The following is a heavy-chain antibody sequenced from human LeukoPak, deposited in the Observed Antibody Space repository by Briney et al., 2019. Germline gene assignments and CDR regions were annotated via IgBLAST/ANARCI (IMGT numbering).Heavy chain of an antibody. V-gene: IGHV4-30-4*01. CDR1: GGSISSGDYY. CDR3: ARRGQDAFDI. CDR2: IYYSGST. D-gene: IGHD3-10*01. Sequence: SETMSLTCTVSGGSISSGDYYWSWIRQPPGKGLEWIGCIYYSGSTYSNPSLKSRVTISVDTSKNQFSLKLSSVTAADTAVYYCARRGQDAFDIWGQGTMVTVSS. J-gene: IGHJ3*02.